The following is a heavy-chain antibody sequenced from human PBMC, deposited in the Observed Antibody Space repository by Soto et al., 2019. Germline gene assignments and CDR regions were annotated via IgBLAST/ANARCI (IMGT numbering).Heavy chain of an antibody. V-gene: IGHV1-69*06. CDR2: IIPIFGTA. CDR3: ARKVAATQDYYYYGMDV. Sequence: GASVKVSCKASGGTFSSYAISWVRQAPGQGLEWMGGIIPIFGTANYAQKFQGRVTITADKSTSTAYMELSSLRSEDTAVYYCARKVAATQDYYYYGMDVWGQGTKVTVYS. D-gene: IGHD2-15*01. J-gene: IGHJ6*02. CDR1: GGTFSSYA.